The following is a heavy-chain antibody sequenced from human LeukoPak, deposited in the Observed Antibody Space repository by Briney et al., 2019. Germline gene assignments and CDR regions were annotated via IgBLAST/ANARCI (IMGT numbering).Heavy chain of an antibody. Sequence: SGGSLRLSCADPGLSFSSYGMHWVRQAPGKGLEWVAVISYDGTNKYYADSVKDRFTISRDNSKNTLYLQMNSLRPEDTAVYYCAKGRGGDYSYGSYYFDYWGQGSLVTVSS. CDR2: ISYDGTNK. CDR1: GLSFSSYG. V-gene: IGHV3-30*18. CDR3: AKGRGGDYSYGSYYFDY. D-gene: IGHD5-18*01. J-gene: IGHJ4*02.